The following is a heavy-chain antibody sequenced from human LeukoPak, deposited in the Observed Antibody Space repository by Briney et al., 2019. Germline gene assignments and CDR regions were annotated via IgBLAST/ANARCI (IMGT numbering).Heavy chain of an antibody. J-gene: IGHJ4*02. CDR2: ISSSGSTI. Sequence: PGGSLRLSCAASGFTFSDYYMSWIRQAPGKGLEWVSYISSSGSTIYYADSVKGRFTISRDNAKNSLYLQMNSLRAEDTAMYYCAGVQGFSGSCSDYWGQGTLVTVSS. V-gene: IGHV3-11*01. CDR1: GFTFSDYY. D-gene: IGHD6-25*01. CDR3: AGVQGFSGSCSDY.